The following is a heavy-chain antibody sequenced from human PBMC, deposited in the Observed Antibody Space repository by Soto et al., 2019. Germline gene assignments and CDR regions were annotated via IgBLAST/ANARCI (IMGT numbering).Heavy chain of an antibody. V-gene: IGHV1-8*01. Sequence: QVQLVQSGAEVKKSGASVKVSCKASRYTFISYDINWVRQATGQGLEWMGWMNPKSGNTCYAQKFQGRITTTRNTSTNTAYMELSSLRSEDTAVYYCARGQEVWWNAGPLGLHGLDVWGQGTTVTVSS. D-gene: IGHD3-16*01. CDR2: MNPKSGNT. J-gene: IGHJ6*02. CDR1: RYTFISYD. CDR3: ARGQEVWWNAGPLGLHGLDV.